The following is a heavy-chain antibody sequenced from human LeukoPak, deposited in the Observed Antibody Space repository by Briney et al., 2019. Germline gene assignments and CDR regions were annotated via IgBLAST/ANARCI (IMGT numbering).Heavy chain of an antibody. Sequence: SVKVSCKASGGTFSSYPISWVRQAPGQGLEWMGGIIPIFGTANYAQKFQGRVTITTDESTSTAYMELSSLRSGDTAVYYCARDYCTNGVCYWFDPWGQGTLVTVSS. V-gene: IGHV1-69*05. CDR1: GGTFSSYP. CDR2: IIPIFGTA. J-gene: IGHJ5*02. CDR3: ARDYCTNGVCYWFDP. D-gene: IGHD2-8*01.